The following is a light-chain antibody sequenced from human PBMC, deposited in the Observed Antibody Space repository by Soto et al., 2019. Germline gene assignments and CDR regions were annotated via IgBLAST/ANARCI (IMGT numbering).Light chain of an antibody. J-gene: IGLJ1*01. V-gene: IGLV2-11*01. CDR1: SSDVGGYNY. Sequence: QSALTQPRSVSGSPGQSVTISCTGTSSDVGGYNYVSWYQQHPGKAPKVMIYDVSKRPSGVPDRFSGSKSGNTASLTISGLQAEDEADYYCCSYAGSPYVFGTGTKRTVL. CDR3: CSYAGSPYV. CDR2: DVS.